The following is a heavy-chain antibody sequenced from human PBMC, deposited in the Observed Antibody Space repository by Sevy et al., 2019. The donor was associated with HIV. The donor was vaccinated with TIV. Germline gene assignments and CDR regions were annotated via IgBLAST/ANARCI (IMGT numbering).Heavy chain of an antibody. CDR1: GFNLSPYL. CDR3: ASNTYHYDSNTYYPVY. D-gene: IGHD3-22*01. Sequence: GGSLRLSCVASGFNLSPYLMTWVRLAPGKGLEWVANIKQDGNEKYYVDSVKGRFTVSRDNAKNALYLQMYSLRVEDTAVYFCASNTYHYDSNTYYPVYWGQGTRVTVSS. V-gene: IGHV3-7*01. J-gene: IGHJ4*02. CDR2: IKQDGNEK.